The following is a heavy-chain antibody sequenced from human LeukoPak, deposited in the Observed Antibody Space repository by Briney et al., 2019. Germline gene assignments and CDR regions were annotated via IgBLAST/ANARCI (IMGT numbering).Heavy chain of an antibody. CDR3: ARTGLTATGEFDY. CDR1: GGSISSGGYY. J-gene: IGHJ4*02. Sequence: SQTLSLTCTASGGSISSGGYYWSWIRQHPEKGLEWIGYISYSGTTYYNPSLKSRLTISVDTSKNQFSLRLSSVTAADTAVYYCARTGLTATGEFDYWGQGILVTVSS. CDR2: ISYSGTT. D-gene: IGHD2-15*01. V-gene: IGHV4-31*03.